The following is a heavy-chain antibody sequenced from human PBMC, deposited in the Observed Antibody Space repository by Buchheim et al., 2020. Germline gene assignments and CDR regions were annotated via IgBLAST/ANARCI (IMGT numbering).Heavy chain of an antibody. V-gene: IGHV3-11*01. Sequence: QVQVVDSGGGLVKPGGSLRLSCAASGFTFSEYYMSWIRQAPGKGLEWVSSISGRGSTIYYADSVKGRFTISRDNAKNSVRLQMNSLRAEDTAVYYCARTAGGYSGYDIDFWGQGTL. J-gene: IGHJ4*02. CDR1: GFTFSEYY. D-gene: IGHD5-12*01. CDR3: ARTAGGYSGYDIDF. CDR2: ISGRGSTI.